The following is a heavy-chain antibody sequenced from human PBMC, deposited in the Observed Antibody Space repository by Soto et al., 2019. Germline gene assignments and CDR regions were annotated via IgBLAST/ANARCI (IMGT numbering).Heavy chain of an antibody. CDR1: GGPISSGGYY. CDR3: ARVVGYCSSTSCAGDY. V-gene: IGHV4-31*01. J-gene: IGHJ4*02. Sequence: QVQLQESGPGLVKPSQTLSLTCTVSGGPISSGGYYWSWIRQHPGKGLEWIGYIYYSGSTYYNPSLRSQVTISGDTSKNQFPLKLSSVTAADTAVYYCARVVGYCSSTSCAGDYWGQGTLVTVSS. CDR2: IYYSGST. D-gene: IGHD2-2*01.